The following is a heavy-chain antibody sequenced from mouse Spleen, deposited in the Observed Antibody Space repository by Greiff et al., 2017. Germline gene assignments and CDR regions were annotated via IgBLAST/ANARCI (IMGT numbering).Heavy chain of an antibody. Sequence: QVQLKESGAELVRPGASVTLSCKASGYTFTDYEMHWVKQTPVHGLEWIGAIDPETGGTAYNQKFKGKAILTADKSSSTAYMELRSLTSEDSAVYYCTRTYYRSFAYWGQGTLVTVSA. CDR3: TRTYYRSFAY. CDR2: IDPETGGT. CDR1: GYTFTDYE. V-gene: IGHV1-15*01. D-gene: IGHD2-14*01. J-gene: IGHJ3*01.